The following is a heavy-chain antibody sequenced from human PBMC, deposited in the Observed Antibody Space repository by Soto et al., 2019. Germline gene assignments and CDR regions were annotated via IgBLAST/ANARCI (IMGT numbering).Heavy chain of an antibody. V-gene: IGHV4-59*12. CDR1: GGSISSYY. CDR3: ARSGMYYYDSGTDY. D-gene: IGHD3-22*01. Sequence: SETLSLTCTVSGGSISSYYWSWIRQPPGKGLEWIGYIYNSGSTKYNPSLKSRVTISVDTSKNQFSLKLSSVTAADTAVYYCARSGMYYYDSGTDYWGQGTLVTVSS. J-gene: IGHJ4*02. CDR2: IYNSGST.